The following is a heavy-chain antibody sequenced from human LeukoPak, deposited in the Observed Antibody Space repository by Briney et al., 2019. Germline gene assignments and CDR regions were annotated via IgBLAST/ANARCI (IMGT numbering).Heavy chain of an antibody. CDR1: GFTFSSYV. CDR3: ARDPRRIAARIDY. J-gene: IGHJ4*02. CDR2: ISSSSSYI. V-gene: IGHV3-21*01. D-gene: IGHD6-6*01. Sequence: PGGSLRLSCAASGFTFSSYVMNWVRQAPGKGLEWVSSISSSSSYIYYADSVKGRFTISRDNAKNSLYLQMNSLRAEDTAVYYCARDPRRIAARIDYWGQGTLVTVSS.